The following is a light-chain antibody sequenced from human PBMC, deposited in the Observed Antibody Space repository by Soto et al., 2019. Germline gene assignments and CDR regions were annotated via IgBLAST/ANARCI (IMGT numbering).Light chain of an antibody. CDR1: QNILYN. J-gene: IGKJ1*01. CDR3: QQYISWPRT. V-gene: IGKV3-15*01. CDR2: GAS. Sequence: EIVLTQSPATLSVSPGGRATLSCRASQNILYNLAWYQQKPGQAPRLLVYGASTRATDAPPRFRGSGSGTEFSLTISSLQSEDFATYFCQQYISWPRTFGQGSRVEIK.